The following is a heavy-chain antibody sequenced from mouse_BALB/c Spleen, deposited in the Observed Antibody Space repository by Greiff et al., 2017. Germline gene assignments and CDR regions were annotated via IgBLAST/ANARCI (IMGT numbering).Heavy chain of an antibody. D-gene: IGHD2-4*01. Sequence: EVMLVESGGGLVKPGGSLKLSCAASGFTFSSYAMSWVRQSPEKRLEWVAEISSGGSYTYYPDTVTGRFTISRDNAKNTLYLQMSSLRSEDTAMYYCARGRGITTTVGFDYWGQGTTLTVSS. V-gene: IGHV5-9-4*01. CDR1: GFTFSSYA. CDR2: ISSGGSYT. J-gene: IGHJ2*01. CDR3: ARGRGITTTVGFDY.